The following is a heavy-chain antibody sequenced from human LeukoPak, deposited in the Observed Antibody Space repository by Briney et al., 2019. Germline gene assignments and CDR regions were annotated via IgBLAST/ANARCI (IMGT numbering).Heavy chain of an antibody. CDR1: GYSFTSYW. D-gene: IGHD6-13*01. CDR3: ARHAPYSSSWLMADY. CDR2: IYPGDSGT. J-gene: IGHJ4*02. V-gene: IGHV5-51*01. Sequence: GESLKISCKGSGYSFTSYWIGWVRQMPGKGLEWMGIIYPGDSGTRYSPSFQGQVTISADKSISTAYLQWSSLKASDTAMYYCARHAPYSSSWLMADYWGQGTLVTVSS.